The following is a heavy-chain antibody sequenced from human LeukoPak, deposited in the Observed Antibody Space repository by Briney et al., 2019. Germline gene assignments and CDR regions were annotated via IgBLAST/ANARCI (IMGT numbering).Heavy chain of an antibody. Sequence: ASVKVSCKASGYTFTGYYMHWVRQAPGQGLEWMGWINPNSGGTNYAQKFQGWVTMTSDTSISTAYMELSRLRSDDTAVYYCARDPNKLGYCSSTSCYDVDYYYGMDVWGQGTTVTVSS. CDR2: INPNSGGT. V-gene: IGHV1-2*04. CDR3: ARDPNKLGYCSSTSCYDVDYYYGMDV. J-gene: IGHJ6*02. CDR1: GYTFTGYY. D-gene: IGHD2-2*01.